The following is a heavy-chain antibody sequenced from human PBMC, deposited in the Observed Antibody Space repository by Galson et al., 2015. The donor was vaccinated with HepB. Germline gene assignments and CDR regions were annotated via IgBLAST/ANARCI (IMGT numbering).Heavy chain of an antibody. V-gene: IGHV1-46*01. CDR2: INPSGGST. Sequence: SVKVSCKASGYTFTSYYMHWVRQAPGQGLEWMGIINPSGGSTSYAQKFQGRVTMTRDTSTSTVYMELNSLRSEDTAVYYCARSRGAIETLYYYYGMDVWGQGTTVTVSS. CDR3: ARSRGAIETLYYYYGMDV. J-gene: IGHJ6*02. CDR1: GYTFTSYY. D-gene: IGHD4/OR15-4a*01.